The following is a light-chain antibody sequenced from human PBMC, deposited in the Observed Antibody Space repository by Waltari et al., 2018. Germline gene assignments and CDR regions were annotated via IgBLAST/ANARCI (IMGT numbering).Light chain of an antibody. Sequence: QSALTQPASVSGSPGQSITISCTGTSSDIGSYNLFSCYQQHPGKAPKLIIYEVTQRPSGVSNRFSGSKSGNTASLTISGLQAEDEADYYCCSNAGTDALFGGGTKLTVL. J-gene: IGLJ3*02. V-gene: IGLV2-23*02. CDR1: SSDIGSYNL. CDR2: EVT. CDR3: CSNAGTDAL.